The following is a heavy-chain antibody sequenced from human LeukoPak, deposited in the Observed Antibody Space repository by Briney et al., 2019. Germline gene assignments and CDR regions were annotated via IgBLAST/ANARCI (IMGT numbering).Heavy chain of an antibody. CDR2: ISSSGSTI. CDR3: ASPSKSSGWYVDY. V-gene: IGHV3-48*03. D-gene: IGHD6-19*01. CDR1: GFTFSSYE. Sequence: GGSLGLSCAASGFTFSSYEMNWVRQAPGKGLEWVSYISSSGSTIYYADSVKGRFTISRDNAKNSLYLQMNSLRAEDTAVYYCASPSKSSGWYVDYWDQGTLVTVSS. J-gene: IGHJ4*02.